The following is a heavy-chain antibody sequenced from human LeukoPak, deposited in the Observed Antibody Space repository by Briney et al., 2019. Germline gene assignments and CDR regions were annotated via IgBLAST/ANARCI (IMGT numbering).Heavy chain of an antibody. D-gene: IGHD6-25*01. CDR1: GFTFSSYG. V-gene: IGHV3-33*06. CDR3: AKVLSGAGLYYYYMDV. Sequence: PGRSLRLSCAASGFTFSSYGMHWVRQAPGKGLEWVAVIWYDGSNKYYADSVKGRFTISRDNSKNTLYLQMNSLRAEDTAVYYCAKVLSGAGLYYYYMDVWGKGTTVTVSS. J-gene: IGHJ6*03. CDR2: IWYDGSNK.